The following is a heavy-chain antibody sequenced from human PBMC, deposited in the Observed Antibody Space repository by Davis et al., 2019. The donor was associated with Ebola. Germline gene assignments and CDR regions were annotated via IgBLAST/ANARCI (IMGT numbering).Heavy chain of an antibody. V-gene: IGHV1-69*06. D-gene: IGHD6-6*01. Sequence: AASVKVSCKASGGTFSSYAISWVRQAPGQGLEWMGGIIPIFGTANYAQKFQGRVTITADKSTSTAYMELSSLRPEDTAVYYCAKEIIAARPILEDYFDYWGQGTLVTVSS. CDR2: IIPIFGTA. J-gene: IGHJ4*02. CDR1: GGTFSSYA. CDR3: AKEIIAARPILEDYFDY.